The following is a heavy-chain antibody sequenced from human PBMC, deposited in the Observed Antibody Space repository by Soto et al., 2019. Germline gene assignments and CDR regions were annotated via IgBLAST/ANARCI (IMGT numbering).Heavy chain of an antibody. CDR3: TRERPLPGYSSGWYSPFDY. CDR1: GFTFGDYA. V-gene: IGHV3-49*03. J-gene: IGHJ4*02. D-gene: IGHD6-19*01. Sequence: GGSLRLSCTASGFTFGDYAMSWFRQAPGKGLEWVGFIRSKAYGGTTEYAASVKGRFTISRDDSKSIAYLQMNSLKTEDTAVYYCTRERPLPGYSSGWYSPFDYWGQGTLVTVSS. CDR2: IRSKAYGGTT.